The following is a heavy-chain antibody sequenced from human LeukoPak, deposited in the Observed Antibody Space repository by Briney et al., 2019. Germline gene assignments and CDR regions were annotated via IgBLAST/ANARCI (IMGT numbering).Heavy chain of an antibody. V-gene: IGHV3-74*01. CDR1: GFALSASW. D-gene: IGHD1-26*01. J-gene: IGHJ4*02. CDR2: TSPDGNSA. Sequence: PGGSLRLSCAASGFALSASWMHWVRQAPGKGLVWVSRTSPDGNSAIYADSVKGRFIISRDNAKNTIYLQMNSLRPEDTAIYYCTREPVGSTGLFDSWGQGTLVTVSS. CDR3: TREPVGSTGLFDS.